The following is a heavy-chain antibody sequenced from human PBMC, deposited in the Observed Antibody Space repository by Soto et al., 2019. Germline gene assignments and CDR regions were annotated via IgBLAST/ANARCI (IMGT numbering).Heavy chain of an antibody. CDR3: ARMGYCSSTSCYGDFDY. CDR2: IDWDDDK. Sequence: SGPTLVNPTHTLTLTCTFSGFSLSTSGMCVSWIRQPPGKALEWLALIDWDDDKYYSTSLKTRLTISKDTSKNQVVLTMTNMDTVDTATYYCARMGYCSSTSCYGDFDYWGQGTLVTVSS. D-gene: IGHD2-2*01. J-gene: IGHJ4*02. V-gene: IGHV2-70*01. CDR1: GFSLSTSGMC.